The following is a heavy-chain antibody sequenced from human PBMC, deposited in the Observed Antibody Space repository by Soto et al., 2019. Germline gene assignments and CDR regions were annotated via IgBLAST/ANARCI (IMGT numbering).Heavy chain of an antibody. J-gene: IGHJ4*02. V-gene: IGHV3-23*01. D-gene: IGHD2-2*01. CDR2: INSNGDST. CDR1: GFTFSRYV. CDR3: ARVPDLDYCSRTSCLYYFDY. Sequence: GGSLRLACVASGFTFSRYVISSVRQAPGKGLEWVSTINSNGDSTYYADSVKGRFTISRDNSRNSLYLQVNSLRAEDTAVYYCARVPDLDYCSRTSCLYYFDYWGQGALVTVSS.